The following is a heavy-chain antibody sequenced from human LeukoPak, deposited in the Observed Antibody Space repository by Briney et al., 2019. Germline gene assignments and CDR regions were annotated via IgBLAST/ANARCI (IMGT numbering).Heavy chain of an antibody. Sequence: GGSLRLSCAASGFTFSAYEMNWVRQAPGKGLEWVSYISSSGSTIYYADSVKGRFTISRDNAKNSLYLQMNSLRAEDTAVYYCAELGITMIGGVWGKGTTVTISS. CDR1: GFTFSAYE. CDR3: AELGITMIGGV. D-gene: IGHD3-10*02. J-gene: IGHJ6*04. V-gene: IGHV3-48*03. CDR2: ISSSGSTI.